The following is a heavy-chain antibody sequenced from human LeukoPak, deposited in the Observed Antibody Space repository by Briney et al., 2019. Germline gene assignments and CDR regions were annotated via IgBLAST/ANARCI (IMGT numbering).Heavy chain of an antibody. CDR2: IIPILGIA. V-gene: IGHV1-69*04. CDR1: GGTFSSYA. J-gene: IGHJ6*02. Sequence: ASVKVSCKASGGTFSSYAISWVRQAPGQGLEWMGRIIPILGIANYAQKFQGRVTITADKSTSTAYMELSSLRSEDTAVYYCADEMLRYFDWLSASPCYYYYGMDVWGQGTTVTVSS. D-gene: IGHD3-9*01. CDR3: ADEMLRYFDWLSASPCYYYYGMDV.